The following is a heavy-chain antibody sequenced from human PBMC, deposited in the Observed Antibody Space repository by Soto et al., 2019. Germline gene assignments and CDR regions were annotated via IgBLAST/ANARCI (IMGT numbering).Heavy chain of an antibody. J-gene: IGHJ1*01. V-gene: IGHV3-30*18. Sequence: QVQLVESGGGVVQPGRSLRLSCAASGFTFSSYGIHWVRQAPGRGLEWVSSISYDGSKTYYGDSVKGRFTTSRDNSKNTLYLQMNSLRLEDTAVYYCAKDYLAHYSSGWGLSFQYWGQGTLVSVSA. CDR1: GFTFSSYG. D-gene: IGHD6-19*01. CDR2: ISYDGSKT. CDR3: AKDYLAHYSSGWGLSFQY.